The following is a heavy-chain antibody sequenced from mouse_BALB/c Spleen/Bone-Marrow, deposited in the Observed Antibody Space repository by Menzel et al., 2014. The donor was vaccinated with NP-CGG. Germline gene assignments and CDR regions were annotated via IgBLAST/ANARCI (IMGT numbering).Heavy chain of an antibody. CDR1: GFNIKDTY. J-gene: IGHJ2*01. V-gene: IGHV14-3*02. D-gene: IGHD1-1*01. CDR3: ASYVYGYYFDY. Sequence: VQLQQPGAELVKPGASVKLPCTASGFNIKDTYMHWVKQRPEQGLEWIGRIDPANVNTKYDPKFQGKATITADTSSNTAYLQLSSLTSEDTAVYYCASYVYGYYFDYWGQGTTLTVSS. CDR2: IDPANVNT.